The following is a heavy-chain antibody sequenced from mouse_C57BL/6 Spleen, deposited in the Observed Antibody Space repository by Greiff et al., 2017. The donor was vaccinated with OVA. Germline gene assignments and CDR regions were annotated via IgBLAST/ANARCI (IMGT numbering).Heavy chain of an antibody. CDR1: GYTFTSYW. J-gene: IGHJ3*01. Sequence: QVQLQQPGAELVKPGASVKMSCKASGYTFTSYWITWVKQRPGQGLEWIGDIYPGSGSTNYNEKFKSKATLTVDTSSSTAYKQLSSLTSEDSAVYYCASYYGNYEGFAYWGQGTLVTVSA. CDR2: IYPGSGST. V-gene: IGHV1-55*01. D-gene: IGHD2-10*01. CDR3: ASYYGNYEGFAY.